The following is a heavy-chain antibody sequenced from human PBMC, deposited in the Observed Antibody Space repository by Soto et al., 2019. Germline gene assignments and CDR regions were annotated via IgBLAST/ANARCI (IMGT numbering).Heavy chain of an antibody. D-gene: IGHD6-25*01. CDR3: AKDWGTYSSGLDY. CDR2: ISYDGSNK. Sequence: QVQLVESGGGVVQPGRSLRLSCAASGFTFSSYGMHWVRQAPGKGLEWVAVISYDGSNKYYADSVKGRFTISRDNSKNTLYLQMNCLRAEDTAVYYCAKDWGTYSSGLDYWGQGTLVTVSS. V-gene: IGHV3-30*18. CDR1: GFTFSSYG. J-gene: IGHJ4*02.